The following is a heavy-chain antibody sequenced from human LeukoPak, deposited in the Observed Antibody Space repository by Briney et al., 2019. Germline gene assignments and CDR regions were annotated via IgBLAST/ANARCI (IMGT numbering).Heavy chain of an antibody. V-gene: IGHV1-69*05. Sequence: SVKVSCKASGGTFSSYAISWVRQAPGQGLEWMGGIIPIFGTANYAQKSQGRVTITTDESTSTAYMELSSLRSEDTAVYYCARDRGQYYDFWAQGTLVTVSS. CDR2: IIPIFGTA. CDR3: ARDRGQYYDF. CDR1: GGTFSSYA. J-gene: IGHJ4*02. D-gene: IGHD3-3*01.